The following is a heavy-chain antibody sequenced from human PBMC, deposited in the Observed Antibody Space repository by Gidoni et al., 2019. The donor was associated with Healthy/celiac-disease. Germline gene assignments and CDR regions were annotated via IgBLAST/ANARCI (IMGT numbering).Heavy chain of an antibody. CDR2: NSYSEST. V-gene: IGHV4-39*01. J-gene: IGHJ3*02. Sequence: QLQLQESGPGLVKPSSTLSLPCTVSCCSISSSSYYWVWIRQPPGKGLEWIGSNSYSESTYYNQSLKSRVTISVDTSKNQSSLKLSSVTAADTAVYYCASQKYYDFWSGYWADAFDIWGQGTMVTVSS. CDR3: ASQKYYDFWSGYWADAFDI. D-gene: IGHD3-3*01. CDR1: CCSISSSSYY.